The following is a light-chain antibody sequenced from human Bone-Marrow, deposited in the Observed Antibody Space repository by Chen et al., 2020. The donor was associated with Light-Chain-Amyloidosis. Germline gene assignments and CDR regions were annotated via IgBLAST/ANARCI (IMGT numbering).Light chain of an antibody. CDR2: SSS. CDR3: HQYGSSPWT. J-gene: IGKJ1*01. CDR1: QRVTTSS. V-gene: IGKV3-20*01. Sequence: LTQSPGTLSLSPGQTATLFCRAGQRVTTSSLAWYQLRPGQAPRLLIFSSSRRATGIPDRFRGSGSGTDFTLTIDRLEPEDSALYSCHQYGSSPWTFGQGTRVEI.